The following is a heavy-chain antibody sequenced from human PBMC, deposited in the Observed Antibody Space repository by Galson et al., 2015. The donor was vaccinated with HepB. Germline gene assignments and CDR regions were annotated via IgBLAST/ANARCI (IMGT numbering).Heavy chain of an antibody. V-gene: IGHV3-30*18. CDR3: AKVVYRGYYSYYYGVDV. Sequence: VRQAPGKGLEWVAVISYDGSNKYYADSVKGRFTISRDNSKNTLYLQMNSLRAEDTAVYYCAKVVYRGYYSYYYGVDVWGQGTTVTVS. D-gene: IGHD4-23*01. CDR2: ISYDGSNK. J-gene: IGHJ6*02.